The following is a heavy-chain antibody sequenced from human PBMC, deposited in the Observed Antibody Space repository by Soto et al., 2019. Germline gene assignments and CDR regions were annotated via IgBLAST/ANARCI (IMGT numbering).Heavy chain of an antibody. V-gene: IGHV3-48*03. CDR2: ISGSGSTI. J-gene: IGHJ4*02. CDR1: GFTFSSYE. CDR3: ARARQGVVVPAALDY. Sequence: GGSLRLSCAASGFTFSSYEMNWVRQAPGKGLEWVSYISGSGSTIYYADSVKGRFTISRDNAKNSLYLQMNSLRAEDTAVYYCARARQGVVVPAALDYWGQGTLVTVSS. D-gene: IGHD2-2*01.